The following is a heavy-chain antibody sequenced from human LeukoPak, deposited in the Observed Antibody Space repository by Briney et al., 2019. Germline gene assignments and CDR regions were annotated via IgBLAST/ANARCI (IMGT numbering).Heavy chain of an antibody. CDR3: ARDVPHNWFDT. CDR1: GITFGNNW. V-gene: IGHV3-74*01. Sequence: PGGSLRLSCAASGITFGNNWMHWVRQGPGKGLVWISRINSDGGGAIYADSAKGGFTFSRDNAKNTLYLQMNSLRAEDTAVYYCARDVPHNWFDTWGQGTLVTVSS. J-gene: IGHJ5*02. CDR2: INSDGGGA.